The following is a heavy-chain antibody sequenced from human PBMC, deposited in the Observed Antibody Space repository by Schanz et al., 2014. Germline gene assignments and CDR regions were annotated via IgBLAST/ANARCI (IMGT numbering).Heavy chain of an antibody. CDR3: TGGYGDSPTDF. Sequence: QVQLVQSGAEVKKPGSSMKVSCKASGGTFNSYTINWVRQAPGQGLEWMGRIIPILGIANYAQKFQGRVTITADRSTSTAYMELSSLRSENTAVYCGTGGYGDSPTDFWGQGTLVTVSS. CDR1: GGTFNSYT. CDR2: IIPILGIA. J-gene: IGHJ4*02. D-gene: IGHD4-17*01. V-gene: IGHV1-69*02.